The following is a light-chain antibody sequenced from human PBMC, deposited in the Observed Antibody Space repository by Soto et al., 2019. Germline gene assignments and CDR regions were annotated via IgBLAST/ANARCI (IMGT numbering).Light chain of an antibody. CDR2: EVS. CDR1: SSDVGSNDL. V-gene: IGLV2-23*02. CDR3: CSYVGRSDSYV. Sequence: QPVLSQPASVSGSPGQSITISCTGTSSDVGSNDLVSWYQQHPGKAPKLMIYEVSKRPSGISNRFSGSKSGNTASLTISGLQAEDEGDYYCCSYVGRSDSYVFGAGTKVTGL. J-gene: IGLJ1*01.